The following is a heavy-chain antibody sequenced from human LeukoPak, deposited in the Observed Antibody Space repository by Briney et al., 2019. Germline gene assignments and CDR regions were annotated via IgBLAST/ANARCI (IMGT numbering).Heavy chain of an antibody. CDR3: ARGEYSGSYYYFAY. J-gene: IGHJ4*02. Sequence: ASVKVSCKASGYTFTSYDINWVRQATGQGLEWMGWMNPNIGNTGYAQKFQGRVTTTRNTSISTAYMELSSLRSEDTAVYYCARGEYSGSYYYFAYWGQGTLVTVSS. CDR1: GYTFTSYD. CDR2: MNPNIGNT. D-gene: IGHD1-26*01. V-gene: IGHV1-8*01.